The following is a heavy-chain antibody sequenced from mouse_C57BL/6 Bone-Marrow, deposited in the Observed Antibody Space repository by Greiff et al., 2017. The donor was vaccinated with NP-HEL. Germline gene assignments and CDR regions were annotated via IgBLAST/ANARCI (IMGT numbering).Heavy chain of an antibody. CDR3: ERSTYPYAMDY. Sequence: QVQLQQPGAELVKPGASVKLSCKASGYTFTSYWMQWVKQRPGQGLEWIGEIAPSDSYTNYKQKIKGKATLTVDTSSSTAYMQLSSLCSEDSAVYYSERSTYPYAMDYWGQGTSVTVSS. CDR2: IAPSDSYT. CDR1: GYTFTSYW. D-gene: IGHD5-1*01. J-gene: IGHJ4*01. V-gene: IGHV1-50*01.